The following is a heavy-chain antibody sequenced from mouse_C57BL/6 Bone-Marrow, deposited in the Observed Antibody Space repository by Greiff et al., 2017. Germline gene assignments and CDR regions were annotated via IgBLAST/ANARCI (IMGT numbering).Heavy chain of an antibody. Sequence: QVQLQQPGAELVKPGASVKMSCKASGYTFTSYWITWVKQRPGQGLEWIGDIYPGSGSTNYNEKFKGKATLTVDTSSSTAYMQLSSLTSEDSAVYYCTRVKSYYYGSSYWFAYWGQGTLVTVSA. CDR1: GYTFTSYW. V-gene: IGHV1-55*01. CDR2: IYPGSGST. J-gene: IGHJ3*01. CDR3: TRVKSYYYGSSYWFAY. D-gene: IGHD1-1*01.